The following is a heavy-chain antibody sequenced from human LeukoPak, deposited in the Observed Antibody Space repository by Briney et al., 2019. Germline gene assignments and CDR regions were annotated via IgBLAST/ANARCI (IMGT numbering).Heavy chain of an antibody. V-gene: IGHV4-34*01. CDR3: ARADYELLWFGELLFVLDY. D-gene: IGHD3-10*01. J-gene: IGHJ4*02. CDR2: INHSGST. CDR1: GGSFSGYY. Sequence: SETLSLTCAVYGGSFSGYYWSWIRQPPGKGLEWIGEINHSGSTNYNPSLKSRVTISVDTSKNQFSLKLGSGTAADTAVYYCARADYELLWFGELLFVLDYWGQGTLVTVSS.